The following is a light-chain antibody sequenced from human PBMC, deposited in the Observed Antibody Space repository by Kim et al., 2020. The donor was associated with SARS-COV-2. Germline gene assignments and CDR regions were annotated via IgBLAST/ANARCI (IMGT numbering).Light chain of an antibody. V-gene: IGKV1-39*01. J-gene: IGKJ3*01. Sequence: DIQMTQSPSSLSASVGDRVTITCRTTQGISSHLNWYQQKPGRAPKLLISAASTLQGGVPSRFSGSGSETDFTLTISSLQPEDFATYFCQESYITPFTFGPGTKVDIK. CDR2: AAS. CDR3: QESYITPFT. CDR1: QGISSH.